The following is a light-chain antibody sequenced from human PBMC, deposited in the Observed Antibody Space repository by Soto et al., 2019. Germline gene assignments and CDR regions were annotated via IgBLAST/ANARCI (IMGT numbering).Light chain of an antibody. CDR1: QMISSK. CDR3: QQYNSYQGT. V-gene: IGKV1-5*03. CDR2: KAS. Sequence: DIHMTQSPSTLSASVGDRVTITCRASQMISSKLAWCQQKVGKAPKLLIYKASSLESGVPSRFSGSGSGTEFTLTISSLQPDDFATYYCQQYNSYQGTFGQGTKVDIK. J-gene: IGKJ1*01.